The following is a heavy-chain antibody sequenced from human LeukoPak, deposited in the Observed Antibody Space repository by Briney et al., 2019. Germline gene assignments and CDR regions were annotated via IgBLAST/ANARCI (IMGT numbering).Heavy chain of an antibody. CDR3: AGVSRSSWYDY. CDR1: GFTFSNAW. Sequence: PGGSLRLSCAASGFTFSNAWMSWVRQAPGKGLEWVGRIKSKTDGGTPDYAAPEKGRLTISRDDSKNTLYPQMNSLKTEDTAVYYCAGVSRSSWYDYWGQGTLVTVSS. CDR2: IKSKTDGGTP. D-gene: IGHD6-13*01. J-gene: IGHJ4*02. V-gene: IGHV3-15*01.